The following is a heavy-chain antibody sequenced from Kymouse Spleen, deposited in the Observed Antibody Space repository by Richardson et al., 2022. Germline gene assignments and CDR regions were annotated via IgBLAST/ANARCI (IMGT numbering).Heavy chain of an antibody. CDR2: INWNGGST. CDR3: ARGVYGSGSYDYYGMDV. V-gene: IGHV3-20*d01. D-gene: IGHD3-10*01. CDR1: GFTFDDYG. Sequence: EVQLVESGGGVVRPGGSLRLSCAASGFTFDDYGMSWVRQAPGKGLEWVSGINWNGGSTGYADSVKGRFTISRDNAKNSLYLQMNSLRAEDTALYYCARGVYGSGSYDYYGMDVWGQGTTVTVSS. J-gene: IGHJ6*02.